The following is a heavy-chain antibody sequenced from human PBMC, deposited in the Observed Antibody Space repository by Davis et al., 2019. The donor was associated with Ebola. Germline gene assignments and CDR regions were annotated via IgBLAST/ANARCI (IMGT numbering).Heavy chain of an antibody. Sequence: ASVKFSCRASGYRFTSYYMHWVRQAPGQGLEWMGIINPITGGTSYAQNFQVRVNMTRDTSTSKVYMELSSLRSEDTAVYYCAREGGRYYDSSGYVFDIWGQGTMVKVSS. CDR1: GYRFTSYY. CDR3: AREGGRYYDSSGYVFDI. D-gene: IGHD3-22*01. J-gene: IGHJ3*02. V-gene: IGHV1-46*01. CDR2: INPITGGT.